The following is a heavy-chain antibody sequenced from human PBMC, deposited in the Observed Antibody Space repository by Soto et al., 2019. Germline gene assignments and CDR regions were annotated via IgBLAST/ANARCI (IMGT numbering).Heavy chain of an antibody. V-gene: IGHV3-33*01. Sequence: PXVSLRLSCAASGFTFSSYDMHWVRQAPGKGLGWVGIIWYDGSNKYYADSVKGRFTISRDNSKNTLYLEVNSLRPDDTAVYYCARSFRQWLVDSWGQGALVTVSS. CDR1: GFTFSSYD. CDR3: ARSFRQWLVDS. CDR2: IWYDGSNK. J-gene: IGHJ4*02. D-gene: IGHD6-19*01.